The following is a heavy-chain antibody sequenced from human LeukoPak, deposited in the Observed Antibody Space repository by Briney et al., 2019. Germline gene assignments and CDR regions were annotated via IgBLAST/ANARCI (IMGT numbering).Heavy chain of an antibody. J-gene: IGHJ4*02. V-gene: IGHV3-74*01. D-gene: IGHD3-10*01. CDR3: ARGPDGSGNYYNY. Sequence: GGSLRLSCAAPGFTFSSYWMHWVRQAPGKGLVWVSRINGDGSSTTYADSVKGRFTISRDNAKNTLYLQMNSLRAEDTAVYYCARGPDGSGNYYNYWGQGTLVTVSS. CDR1: GFTFSSYW. CDR2: INGDGSST.